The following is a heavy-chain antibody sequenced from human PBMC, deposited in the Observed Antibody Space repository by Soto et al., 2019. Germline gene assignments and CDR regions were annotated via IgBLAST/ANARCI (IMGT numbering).Heavy chain of an antibody. V-gene: IGHV4-34*01. Sequence: SETPSLTSAVYGGSCTDYYWTWIRQPPGKGLEWIGEISHSGATNYNPSLKSRVTISEDTSKNQVSLKVTSVTAADTAVFYCARGNHYYGMDVWGQGTTVT. CDR3: ARGNHYYGMDV. CDR2: ISHSGAT. J-gene: IGHJ6*02. CDR1: GGSCTDYY.